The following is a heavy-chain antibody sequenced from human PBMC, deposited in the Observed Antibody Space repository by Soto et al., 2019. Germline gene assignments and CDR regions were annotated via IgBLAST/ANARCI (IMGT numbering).Heavy chain of an antibody. J-gene: IGHJ5*02. CDR3: ARGRPGIAGVDP. D-gene: IGHD6-13*01. CDR1: GGSISSSSYY. V-gene: IGHV4-39*01. Sequence: KPSETLSLTXTVSGGSISSSSYYWGWIRQPPGKGLEWMGGIYYSGSTYFNPSLKSRVTISVDTSKNQFSLKLSSVTAADTAVYYCARGRPGIAGVDPWGQGTLVTVSS. CDR2: IYYSGST.